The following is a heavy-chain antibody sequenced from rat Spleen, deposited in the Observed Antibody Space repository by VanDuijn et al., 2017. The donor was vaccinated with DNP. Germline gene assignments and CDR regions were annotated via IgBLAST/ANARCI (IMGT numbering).Heavy chain of an antibody. J-gene: IGHJ3*01. CDR2: ISSGGST. Sequence: QVQLKESGPGLVQPSQTLSLTCTVSGFSLTRNSIHWVRQPPGKGLEWIAAISSGGSTYYNSALKSRLSISRDTSKSQVFLKMNSLQTEDTATYYCARHRDYYDGHFRFFDYWGQGTLVTVSS. CDR3: ARHRDYYDGHFRFFDY. V-gene: IGHV2-6*01. CDR1: GFSLTRNS. D-gene: IGHD1-12*03.